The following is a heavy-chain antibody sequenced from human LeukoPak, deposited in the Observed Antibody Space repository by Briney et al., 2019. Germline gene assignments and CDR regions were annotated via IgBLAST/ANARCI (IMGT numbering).Heavy chain of an antibody. CDR2: INHSGST. CDR1: GGSFSGYY. D-gene: IGHD6-19*01. Sequence: SSETLSLTCAVYGGSFSGYYWSWIRQPPGKGLEWIGEINHSGSTNYNPSLKSRVTISVDTSKNQFSLKLSSVTAADTAVYYCARGPNTPFLIAVAGSLDYWGQGTLVTVSS. CDR3: ARGPNTPFLIAVAGSLDY. V-gene: IGHV4-34*01. J-gene: IGHJ4*02.